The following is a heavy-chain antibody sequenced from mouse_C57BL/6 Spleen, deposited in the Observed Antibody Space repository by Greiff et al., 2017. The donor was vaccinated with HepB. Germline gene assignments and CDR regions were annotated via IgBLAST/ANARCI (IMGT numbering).Heavy chain of an antibody. CDR1: GYTFTDYY. CDR3: ARRGDWVFDY. CDR2: INPYNGGT. D-gene: IGHD4-1*01. J-gene: IGHJ2*01. V-gene: IGHV1-19*01. Sequence: VQLQQSGPVLVKPGASVKMSCKASGYTFTDYYMNWVKQSHGKSLEWIGVINPYNGGTSYNQKFKGKATLTVDKSSSTAYMELNSLTSEDSAVYYCARRGDWVFDYWGQGTTLTVSS.